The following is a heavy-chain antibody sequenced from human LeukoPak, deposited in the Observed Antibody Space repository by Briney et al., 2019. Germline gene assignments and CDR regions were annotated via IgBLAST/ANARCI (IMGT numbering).Heavy chain of an antibody. Sequence: ASVKVSCKASGYTFTSYDINRVRQATGQGLEWMGWMNPNSGNTGYAQKFQGRVTMTRNTSISTAYMELSSLRSEDTAVYYCARVGDILTGNDYWGQGTLVTVSS. J-gene: IGHJ4*02. CDR3: ARVGDILTGNDY. D-gene: IGHD3-9*01. V-gene: IGHV1-8*01. CDR2: MNPNSGNT. CDR1: GYTFTSYD.